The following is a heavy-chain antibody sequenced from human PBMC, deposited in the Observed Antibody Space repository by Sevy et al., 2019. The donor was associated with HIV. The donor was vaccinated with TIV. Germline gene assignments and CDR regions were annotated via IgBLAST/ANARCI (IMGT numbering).Heavy chain of an antibody. J-gene: IGHJ4*02. Sequence: GGSLRLSCAASGFAFYAYIMSWIRQAPGKGLEWAATLSFGCGKINYADSVKGRFTISRENSKNSFYLQMDNLRVEDTALYYCAREGCTRPHDYWGQGTRVTVSS. CDR2: LSFGCGKI. CDR1: GFAFYAYI. CDR3: AREGCTRPHDY. D-gene: IGHD2-8*01. V-gene: IGHV3-23*01.